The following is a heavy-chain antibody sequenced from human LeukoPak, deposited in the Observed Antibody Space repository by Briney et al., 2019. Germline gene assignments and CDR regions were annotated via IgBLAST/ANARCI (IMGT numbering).Heavy chain of an antibody. J-gene: IGHJ6*03. CDR1: GGSISSGSYY. CDR2: IYTSGST. Sequence: SETLSLTCTVSGGSISSGSYYWSWIRQPAGKGLEWIGRIYTSGSTNYNPSLKSRVTISVDTSKNQFSLKLSSVTAADTAVYYCATQNHYYYYYYMDVWGKGTTVTISS. V-gene: IGHV4-61*02. CDR3: ATQNHYYYYYYMDV.